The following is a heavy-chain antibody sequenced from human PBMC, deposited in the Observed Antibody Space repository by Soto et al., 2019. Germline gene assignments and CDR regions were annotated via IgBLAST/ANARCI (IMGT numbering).Heavy chain of an antibody. CDR1: GYTFTSYD. CDR2: MNPNSGNT. J-gene: IGHJ6*02. V-gene: IGHV1-8*01. CDR3: ARSGAIPTRMDV. D-gene: IGHD1-26*01. Sequence: GASVKVSCKASGYTFTSYDINWVRQATGQGLEWMGWMNPNSGNTGYAQKFQGRVTMTRNTSISTAYMELSSLRSEDTAVHYCARSGAIPTRMDVWGQGTTVTVSS.